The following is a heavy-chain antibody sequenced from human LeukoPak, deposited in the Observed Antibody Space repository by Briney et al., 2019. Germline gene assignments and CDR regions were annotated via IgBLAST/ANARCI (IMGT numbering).Heavy chain of an antibody. D-gene: IGHD2/OR15-2a*01. CDR3: ARSGFSNTFPLDY. J-gene: IGHJ4*02. CDR2: IYYSGST. V-gene: IGHV4-59*08. Sequence: PSETLSLTCTVSGGSISSYYWSWIRQPPGKGLEWIGYIYYSGSTNYNPSLKSRVTISVDTSKNQFSLKLSSVTAADTAVYYCARSGFSNTFPLDYWGQGTLVTVSS. CDR1: GGSISSYY.